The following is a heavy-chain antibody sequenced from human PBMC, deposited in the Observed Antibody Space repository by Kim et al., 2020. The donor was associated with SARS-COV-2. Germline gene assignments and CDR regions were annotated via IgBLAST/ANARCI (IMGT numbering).Heavy chain of an antibody. V-gene: IGHV1-18*03. CDR2: ISAYNGNT. CDR1: GYTFTSYG. CDR3: ARFVRGVIPYYYYGMDV. D-gene: IGHD3-10*02. J-gene: IGHJ6*02. Sequence: ASVKVSCKASGYTFTSYGISWVRQAPGQGLEWMGWISAYNGNTDYAQRLQGRVTMTTDTSTSTAYMELRSLRSDDMAVYYCARFVRGVIPYYYYGMDVWGQGTTVTVAS.